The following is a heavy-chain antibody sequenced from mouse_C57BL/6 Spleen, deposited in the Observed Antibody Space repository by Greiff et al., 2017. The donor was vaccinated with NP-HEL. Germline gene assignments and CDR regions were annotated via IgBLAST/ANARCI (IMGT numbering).Heavy chain of an antibody. CDR3: ARRASAVPYFDY. CDR2: TWWDDDK. V-gene: IGHV8-8*01. CDR1: GFSLTTFGMG. D-gene: IGHD6-1*01. J-gene: IGHJ2*01. Sequence: QVTLKVSGPGILQPSQTLSLTCSFSGFSLTTFGMGVGWIRQPSGKGLEWLVHTWWDDDKYYNPALKSRHTISKDTSKNQVFLKIANVDTADTATYYCARRASAVPYFDYWGQGTTLTVSS.